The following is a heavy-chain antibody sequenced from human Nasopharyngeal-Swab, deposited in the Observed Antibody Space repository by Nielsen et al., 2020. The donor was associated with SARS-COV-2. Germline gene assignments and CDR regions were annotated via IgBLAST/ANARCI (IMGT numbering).Heavy chain of an antibody. V-gene: IGHV4-34*01. Sequence: GSLRLSCAVYGGSFSGYYWSWIRQPPGKGLEWIGEINHSGSTNYNPSLKSRVTISADTSKNQFSLKLSSVTAADTAVYYCARTFGESPVDYWGQGTLVTVSS. CDR1: GGSFSGYY. CDR3: ARTFGESPVDY. D-gene: IGHD3-10*01. J-gene: IGHJ4*02. CDR2: INHSGST.